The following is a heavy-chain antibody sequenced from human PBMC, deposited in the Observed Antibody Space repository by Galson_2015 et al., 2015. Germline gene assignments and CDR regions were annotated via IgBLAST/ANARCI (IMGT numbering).Heavy chain of an antibody. CDR2: ISWNSGSI. CDR3: AKDSPTIAVAGKGSAFDI. Sequence: SLRLSCAASGFTFDDYAMHWVRQAPGKGLEWVSGISWNSGSIGYADSVKGRFTISRDNAKNSLYLQMNSLRAEDTALYYCAKDSPTIAVAGKGSAFDIWGQGTMVTVSS. D-gene: IGHD6-19*01. V-gene: IGHV3-9*01. CDR1: GFTFDDYA. J-gene: IGHJ3*02.